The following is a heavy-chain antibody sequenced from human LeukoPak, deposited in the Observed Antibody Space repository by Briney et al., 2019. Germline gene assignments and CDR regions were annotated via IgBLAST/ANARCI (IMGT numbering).Heavy chain of an antibody. CDR1: GFTFSSYS. J-gene: IGHJ3*01. Sequence: GGSLRLSCAASGFTFSSYSMNWVRQAPGKGLEWVSSIGSSSSSIYYADSVKGRFTISRDNAKNSLFLQMNSLRAEDTAMYYCAREGYGDYVEAFDVWGQGTMVTVSS. V-gene: IGHV3-21*01. D-gene: IGHD4-17*01. CDR3: AREGYGDYVEAFDV. CDR2: IGSSSSSI.